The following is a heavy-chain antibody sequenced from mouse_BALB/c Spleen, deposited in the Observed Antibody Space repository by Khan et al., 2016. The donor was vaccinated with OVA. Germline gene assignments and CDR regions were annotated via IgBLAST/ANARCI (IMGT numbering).Heavy chain of an antibody. J-gene: IGHJ2*01. V-gene: IGHV3-2*02. CDR1: GYSITSGYG. CDR2: ISYSGST. Sequence: EVKLEESGPGLVKPSQSLSLTCTVTGYSITSGYGWNWIRQFPGNKQEWMGYISYSGSTNYNPSLKSRISITRDTSKNQFFLQLNSVTTEDTSTYYCARTATIEYWGQGTTLTVSS. CDR3: ARTATIEY. D-gene: IGHD1-2*01.